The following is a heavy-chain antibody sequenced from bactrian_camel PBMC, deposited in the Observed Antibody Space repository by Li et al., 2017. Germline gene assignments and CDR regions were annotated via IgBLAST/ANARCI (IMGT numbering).Heavy chain of an antibody. V-gene: IGHV3S40*01. CDR2: IDNLGRTT. Sequence: VQLVESGGGLVQPGGSLRLSCVASGFIFGQYLMSWVRQAPGKGLEWVSLIDNLGRTTYYADSVKGRFTISRDNAKKTVYLQLDSLKTEDMAMYYCALLSPKGLADVGHWGQGTQVTVS. CDR1: GFIFGQYL. CDR3: ALLSPKGLADVGH. D-gene: IGHD5*01. J-gene: IGHJ4*01.